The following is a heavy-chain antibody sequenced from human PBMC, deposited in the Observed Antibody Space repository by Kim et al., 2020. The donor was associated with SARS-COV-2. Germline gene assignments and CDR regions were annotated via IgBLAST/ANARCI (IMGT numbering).Heavy chain of an antibody. V-gene: IGHV3-9*01. J-gene: IGHJ3*02. CDR2: ISWNSGSI. CDR3: AKDMREQWIGEAFDI. CDR1: GFTFDDYA. Sequence: GGSLRLSCAASGFTFDDYAMHWVRQAPGKGLEWVSGISWNSGSIGYADSVKGRFTISRDNAKNSLYLQMNSLRAEDTALYYCAKDMREQWIGEAFDIWGQGTMVTVSS. D-gene: IGHD5-12*01.